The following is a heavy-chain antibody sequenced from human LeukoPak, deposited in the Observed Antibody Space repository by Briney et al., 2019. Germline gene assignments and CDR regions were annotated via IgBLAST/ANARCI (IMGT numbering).Heavy chain of an antibody. J-gene: IGHJ4*02. CDR2: IKSRADGGTI. D-gene: IGHD2-8*02. CDR3: TTDLPGGDFDY. Sequence: GGSLRLSCAASGFTFSNAWMNWVRQAPGKGLEWVGRIKSRADGGTIDYAAPVKGRFTISRDDSKHMLYLQIHSLKNEDTAVYFCTTDLPGGDFDYWGQGTVVTVSS. V-gene: IGHV3-15*01. CDR1: GFTFSNAW.